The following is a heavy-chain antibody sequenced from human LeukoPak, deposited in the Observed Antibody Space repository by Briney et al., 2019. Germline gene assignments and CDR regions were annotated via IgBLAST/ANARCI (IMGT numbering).Heavy chain of an antibody. Sequence: TTSETLSLTCTVSGGSISSYYWSWIRRPPGKGLEWIGYIYYSGSTSYNPSLKSRVTISVDTSKNQFSLKLSSVTAADTAVYYCARGGEWYDILTGLYYYYYMDVWGKGTTVTISS. J-gene: IGHJ6*03. CDR2: IYYSGST. V-gene: IGHV4-59*01. CDR3: ARGGEWYDILTGLYYYYYMDV. D-gene: IGHD3-9*01. CDR1: GGSISSYY.